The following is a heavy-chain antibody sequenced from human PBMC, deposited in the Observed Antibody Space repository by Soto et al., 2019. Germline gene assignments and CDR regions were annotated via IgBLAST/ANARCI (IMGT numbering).Heavy chain of an antibody. V-gene: IGHV1-69*13. CDR3: ARDPNDYGGNSGAFDY. CDR1: GGAFSSYA. Sequence: SVKVSCKASGGAFSSYAISWVRQAPGQGLEWMGGIIPIFGTANYAQKFQGRVTITADESTSTAYMELSSLRSEDTAVYYCARDPNDYGGNSGAFDYWGQGTLVTVSS. D-gene: IGHD4-17*01. CDR2: IIPIFGTA. J-gene: IGHJ4*02.